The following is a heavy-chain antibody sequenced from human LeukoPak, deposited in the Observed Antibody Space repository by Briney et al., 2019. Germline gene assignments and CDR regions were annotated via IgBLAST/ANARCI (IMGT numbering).Heavy chain of an antibody. J-gene: IGHJ6*03. CDR1: GFTFSSYA. V-gene: IGHV3-23*01. CDR2: ISGSGGST. CDR3: AKDGLGYDSSGYYYYSYMDV. Sequence: HPGGSLRLSCAASGFTFSSYAMSWVRQAPGKGLEWVSTISGSGGSTYYADSVKGRFTISRDNSKNTQYLQMNRLRAEDTAVYYCAKDGLGYDSSGYYYYSYMDVWGKGTTVTISS. D-gene: IGHD3-22*01.